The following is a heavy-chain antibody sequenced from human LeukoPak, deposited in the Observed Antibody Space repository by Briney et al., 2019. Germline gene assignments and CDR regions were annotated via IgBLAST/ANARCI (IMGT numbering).Heavy chain of an antibody. J-gene: IGHJ4*02. V-gene: IGHV3-30-3*01. CDR1: GFTFRSYA. Sequence: GSLRLSCSASGFTFRSYAIHWVRQAPGKGLEWVAFISYDGAVKYYADSVKGRFTISRDNSKNTLFLQMNSLRAEETAVYYCARDLSENYSIDYWGQGTLVTVSS. CDR3: ARDLSENYSIDY. CDR2: ISYDGAVK. D-gene: IGHD2-21*01.